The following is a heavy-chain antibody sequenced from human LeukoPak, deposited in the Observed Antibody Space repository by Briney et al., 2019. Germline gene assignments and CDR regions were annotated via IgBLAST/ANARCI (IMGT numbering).Heavy chain of an antibody. Sequence: SVKVSCKASGGTFCSYVISWVRQAPGQGLEWMGGIIPIFGTAHYAQKFQGRLTITADESTSTVYMEMSSLRSEDTAMYYCAKEGDTALVTGYFDLWGRGTLVTVSA. J-gene: IGHJ2*01. V-gene: IGHV1-69*13. CDR3: AKEGDTALVTGYFDL. CDR1: GGTFCSYV. D-gene: IGHD5-18*01. CDR2: IIPIFGTA.